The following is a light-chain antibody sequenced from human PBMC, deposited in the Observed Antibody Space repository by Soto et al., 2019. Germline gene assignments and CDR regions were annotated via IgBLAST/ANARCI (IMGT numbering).Light chain of an antibody. CDR3: SSYTSSSTYV. Sequence: QSALTQPASVSGSPGQSITISCTGTSSDVGGYNYVSWYQQHPGKAPQLMIYDVSNRPSGVSNRFSGSKSGNTASLTISGLQAEDEADYCCSSYTSSSTYVFGTGTKLTVL. CDR2: DVS. V-gene: IGLV2-14*01. J-gene: IGLJ1*01. CDR1: SSDVGGYNY.